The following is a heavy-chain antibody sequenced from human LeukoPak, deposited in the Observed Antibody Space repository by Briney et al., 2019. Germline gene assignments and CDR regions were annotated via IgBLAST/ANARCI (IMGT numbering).Heavy chain of an antibody. J-gene: IGHJ4*02. CDR1: GGSISSGGYY. Sequence: SETLSLTCTVSGGSISSGGYYWSWIRQPPGKGLEWIGYIYHSGSTYYNPSLKSRVTISVDTSKNQFSLKLSSVTAADTAVYYCARVNPKSSWFGEYNFDYWGQGTLVTVSS. CDR2: IYHSGST. V-gene: IGHV4-30-2*01. D-gene: IGHD3-10*01. CDR3: ARVNPKSSWFGEYNFDY.